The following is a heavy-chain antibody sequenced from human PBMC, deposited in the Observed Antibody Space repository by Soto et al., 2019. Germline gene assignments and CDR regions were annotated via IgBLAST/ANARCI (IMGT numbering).Heavy chain of an antibody. V-gene: IGHV1-18*04. CDR3: ARDHRYSSSFFHS. CDR1: GYAFSDHG. D-gene: IGHD6-6*01. J-gene: IGHJ4*02. Sequence: QVRLVLSGDELKKPGASMKVSCKASGYAFSDHGISWVRQAPGQGLEWIGWISAYNGNTNYAQKLQGILTVTTEASTTTAYMEVRSLTSDDTAVYYCARDHRYSSSFFHSWSQGTLITVSS. CDR2: ISAYNGNT.